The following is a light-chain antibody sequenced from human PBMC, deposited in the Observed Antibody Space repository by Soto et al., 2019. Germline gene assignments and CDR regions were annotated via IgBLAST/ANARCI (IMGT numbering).Light chain of an antibody. J-gene: IGLJ1*01. CDR3: CSYGGSTTFYV. CDR1: SSDVGSYNL. Sequence: QSALTQPASVSWSPGQSITISCTGSSSDVGSYNLVSWYQQHPSKAPYLMIYEVTKRLSFVSNCFSGSKSGNTASLSISGLQAEDEADYYCCSYGGSTTFYVFGTGTKVT. V-gene: IGLV2-23*02. CDR2: EVT.